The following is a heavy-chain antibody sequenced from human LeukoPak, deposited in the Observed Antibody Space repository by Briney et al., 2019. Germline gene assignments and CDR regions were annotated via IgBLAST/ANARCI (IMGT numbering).Heavy chain of an antibody. CDR2: IYHSGST. J-gene: IGHJ6*03. CDR1: GYSISSGYY. V-gene: IGHV4-38-2*02. D-gene: IGHD3-16*01. Sequence: SETLSLTCTVSGYSISSGYYWGWIRQPPGKGLEWIGSIYHSGSTYYNPSLKSRVTISVDTSKNQFSLKLSSVTAADTAVYYCARVEVGGYLYYYYYYMDVWGKGTTVTVSS. CDR3: ARVEVGGYLYYYYYYMDV.